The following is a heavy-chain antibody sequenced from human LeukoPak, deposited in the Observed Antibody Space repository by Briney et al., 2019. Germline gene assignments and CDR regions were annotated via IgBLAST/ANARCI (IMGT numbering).Heavy chain of an antibody. D-gene: IGHD2-2*01. J-gene: IGHJ3*02. CDR3: ARDLIVVVPAAPPHVGAFDI. CDR2: ISFDGSIE. V-gene: IGHV3-30*03. CDR1: GFTFSNYG. Sequence: GRSLRLSCAASGFTFSNYGMHWVRQAPGKGLEWLSVISFDGSIEFSADSVRGRFTISRDNSKNTLYLQMNSLRVEDTAVYYCARDLIVVVPAAPPHVGAFDIWGQGTMVTVSS.